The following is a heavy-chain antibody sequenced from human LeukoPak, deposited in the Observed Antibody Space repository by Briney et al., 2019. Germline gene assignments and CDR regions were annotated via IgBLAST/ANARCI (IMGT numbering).Heavy chain of an antibody. D-gene: IGHD4-17*01. CDR3: ARAGFYGDYAYDY. Sequence: SETLSLTCTVSGGSISSYYWSWIRQPPGKGLEWIGYIYYSGSTKYNPSLKSRVTILVDTSKNQFSLKLSSVTAADTAVYYCARAGFYGDYAYDYWGQGTLVTVSS. CDR2: IYYSGST. V-gene: IGHV4-59*01. CDR1: GGSISSYY. J-gene: IGHJ4*02.